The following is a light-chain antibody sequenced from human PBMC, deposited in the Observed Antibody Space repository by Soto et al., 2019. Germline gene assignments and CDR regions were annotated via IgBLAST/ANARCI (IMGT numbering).Light chain of an antibody. CDR3: QQYGGSPYT. CDR2: GAS. J-gene: IGKJ2*01. V-gene: IGKV3-20*01. Sequence: EIVLTQSPGTLSLSPGERATLSCRASQSVRSNYLAWYQQKPGQAPRLLIYGASSRATGIPDRFSGTGSGTDIPITISRLEPEDFAVYYCQQYGGSPYTFGQGTKLEIK. CDR1: QSVRSNY.